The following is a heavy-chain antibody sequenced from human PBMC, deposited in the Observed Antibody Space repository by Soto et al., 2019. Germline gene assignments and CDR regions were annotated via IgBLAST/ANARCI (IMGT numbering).Heavy chain of an antibody. CDR1: GGSFRGYY. CDR2: INHSGST. Sequence: SETRSLTCAVYGGSFRGYYWSWIRQPPGKGLEWIGEINHSGSTNYNPSLKSRVTISVDTSKNQFSLKLSSVTAADTAVYYCGKDIVHYYYGMDVWGQGTTVTVSS. V-gene: IGHV4-34*01. CDR3: GKDIVHYYYGMDV. J-gene: IGHJ6*02. D-gene: IGHD3-16*02.